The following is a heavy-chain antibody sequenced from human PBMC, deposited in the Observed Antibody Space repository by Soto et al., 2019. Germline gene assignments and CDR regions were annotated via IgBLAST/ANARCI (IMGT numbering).Heavy chain of an antibody. CDR1: GFTFSSYG. CDR2: IWYDGSNK. D-gene: IGHD3-10*01. CDR3: AKDRTYYYGSGNPDY. Sequence: GGSLRLSCAASGFTFSSYGMHWVRQAPGKGLEWVAVIWYDGSNKYFADSVKGRFTFSRDNSKNTLYLQMNSLRAEDTAVYYCAKDRTYYYGSGNPDYWGQGTLVTVSS. J-gene: IGHJ4*02. V-gene: IGHV3-33*06.